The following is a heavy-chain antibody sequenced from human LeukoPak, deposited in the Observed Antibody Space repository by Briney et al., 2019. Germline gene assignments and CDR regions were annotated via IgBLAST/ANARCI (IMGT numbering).Heavy chain of an antibody. V-gene: IGHV4-59*01. CDR3: ARWAIYYFDY. CDR1: GGSISSYY. J-gene: IGHJ4*02. D-gene: IGHD3-3*01. Sequence: SDTLSLTCTVSGGSISSYYWSWIRQPPGKGLEWIGYIYYSGSTNYNPSLKSRVTISVDTSKNQFSLKLSSVTAADTAVYYCARWAIYYFDYWGQGTLVTVSS. CDR2: IYYSGST.